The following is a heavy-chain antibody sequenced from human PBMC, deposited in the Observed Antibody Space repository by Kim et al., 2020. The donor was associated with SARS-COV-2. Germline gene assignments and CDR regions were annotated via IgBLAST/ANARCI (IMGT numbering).Heavy chain of an antibody. D-gene: IGHD6-25*01. CDR2: ISWNSGSI. CDR1: GFTFDDYA. CDR3: AKRGGMAAPFDY. Sequence: GGSLRLSCAASGFTFDDYAMHWVRQAPGKGLEWVSGISWNSGSIGYADSVKGRFTISRDNAKNSLYLQMKSLRAEDTALYYCAKRGGMAAPFDYWGQGT. V-gene: IGHV3-9*01. J-gene: IGHJ4*02.